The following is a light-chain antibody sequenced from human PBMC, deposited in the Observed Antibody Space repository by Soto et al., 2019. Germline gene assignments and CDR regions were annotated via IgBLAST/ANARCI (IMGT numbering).Light chain of an antibody. CDR3: QHYNSYSEA. V-gene: IGKV1-5*01. CDR1: QSISTW. Sequence: TKPPSTMSAVVGDRITIACRASQSISTWLAWYQQKPGKAPKLLIYGASTLQSGVPSRFSGSGSGTEFTLTISSLQPDDFATYYCQHYNSYSEAFGQVAKV. CDR2: GAS. J-gene: IGKJ1*01.